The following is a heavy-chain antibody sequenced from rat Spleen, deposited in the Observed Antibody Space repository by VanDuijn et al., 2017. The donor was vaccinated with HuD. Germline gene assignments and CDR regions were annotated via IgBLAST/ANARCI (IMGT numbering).Heavy chain of an antibody. CDR2: ISTGGGNT. CDR3: ARCFDL. CDR1: GFTFSDYA. V-gene: IGHV5-25*01. J-gene: IGHJ2*01. Sequence: EVRLVESGGGLVQPGRSLKLSCAVSGFTFSDYAMAWVRQAPKKGLEWVASISTGGGNTYYRDSVKGRFSISRDNARSTLYLQMDSLRSEDTATYYCARCFDLWGQGVMVTVSS.